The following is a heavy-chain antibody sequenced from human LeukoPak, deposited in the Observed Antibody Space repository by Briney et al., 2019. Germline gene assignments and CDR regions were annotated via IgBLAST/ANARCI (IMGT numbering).Heavy chain of an antibody. D-gene: IGHD2/OR15-2a*01. CDR3: ARNRFQLSGAYWFDP. CDR2: VSDTGIT. CDR1: GGSMKNCL. V-gene: IGHV4-59*07. Sequence: SDTLSLTCSVSGGSMKNCLWRWIRKPPGKALEGIGYVSDTGITNSNPSLKSRVTFSIDTSKDQFYLKLRSVTAADTALYFCARNRFQLSGAYWFDPWGRGTLVTVSS. J-gene: IGHJ5*02.